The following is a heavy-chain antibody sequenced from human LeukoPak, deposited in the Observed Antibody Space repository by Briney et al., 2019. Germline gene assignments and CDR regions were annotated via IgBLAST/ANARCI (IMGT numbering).Heavy chain of an antibody. CDR2: FDPEDGET. D-gene: IGHD3-22*01. J-gene: IGHJ3*02. CDR3: ATDRSRQKSYYYDSNGYEAFDI. CDR1: GYTLTELS. V-gene: IGHV1-24*01. Sequence: GASVKVSCKVSGYTLTELSMHWVRQAPGKGLEWMGGFDPEDGETIYAQKFQGRVTMTEDTSTDTAYMELSSLRSEDTAVYYCATDRSRQKSYYYDSNGYEAFDIWGQGTMVTVSS.